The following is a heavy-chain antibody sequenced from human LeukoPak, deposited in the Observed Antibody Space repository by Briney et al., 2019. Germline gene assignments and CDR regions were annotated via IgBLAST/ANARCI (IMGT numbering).Heavy chain of an antibody. Sequence: PSGTLSLTCAVSGGSISSSNWWSWVRQPPGKGLGWIGEIYHSGSTNYNPSLKSRVTISVDKSKNQFSLKLSSVTAADTAVYYCATIAAAGPSDFDYWGQGTLVTVSS. CDR3: ATIAAAGPSDFDY. D-gene: IGHD6-13*01. CDR2: IYHSGST. J-gene: IGHJ4*02. V-gene: IGHV4-4*02. CDR1: GGSISSSNW.